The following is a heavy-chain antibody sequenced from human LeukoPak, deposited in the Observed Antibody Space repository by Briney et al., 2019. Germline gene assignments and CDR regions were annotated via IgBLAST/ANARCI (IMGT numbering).Heavy chain of an antibody. CDR2: TNRDGSST. J-gene: IGHJ4*02. D-gene: IGHD3-3*01. CDR3: ARDSVEWYIFDY. Sequence: GGSLRLSCAASGFTFSSYWMHWVRQAPGKGPVWVARTNRDGSSTAYADSVKGRFTISKDNAKNTLYLLRNSLRAEGTAVYYCARDSVEWYIFDYWGQGTLVTVSS. CDR1: GFTFSSYW. V-gene: IGHV3-74*01.